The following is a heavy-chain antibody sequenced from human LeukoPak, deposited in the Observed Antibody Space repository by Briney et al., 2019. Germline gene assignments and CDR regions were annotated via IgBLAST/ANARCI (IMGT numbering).Heavy chain of an antibody. J-gene: IGHJ4*02. Sequence: PGRSLRLSCAASGFTFSSYEMNWVRQAPGKGLEWVSYISSSGSTIYYADSVKGRFTISRDNSKNTLHLQMNSLRAEDTAVYYCAKCMVRGVIINWGQGTLVTVSS. CDR2: ISSSGSTI. D-gene: IGHD3-10*01. CDR1: GFTFSSYE. CDR3: AKCMVRGVIIN. V-gene: IGHV3-48*03.